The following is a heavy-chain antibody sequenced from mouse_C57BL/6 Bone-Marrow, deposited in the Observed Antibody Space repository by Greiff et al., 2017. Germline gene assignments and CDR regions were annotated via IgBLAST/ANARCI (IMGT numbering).Heavy chain of an antibody. D-gene: IGHD2-1*01. CDR2: ISDGGSYT. V-gene: IGHV5-4*01. Sequence: EVKLMESGGGLVKPGGSLKLSCAASGFTFSSYAMSWVRQTPEKRLEWVATISDGGSYTYYPDNVKGRFTISRDNAKNNLYLQMSHLKSEDTAMYYCAREGIYYGNYVDYWGQGTTLTVSS. J-gene: IGHJ2*01. CDR1: GFTFSSYA. CDR3: AREGIYYGNYVDY.